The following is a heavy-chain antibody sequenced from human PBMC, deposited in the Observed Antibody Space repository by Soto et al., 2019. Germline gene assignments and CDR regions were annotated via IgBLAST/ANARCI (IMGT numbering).Heavy chain of an antibody. J-gene: IGHJ4*02. CDR2: IVPMFGRG. V-gene: IGHV1-69*05. CDR3: ARDRYYGSGRYNHFHF. Sequence: ASVKVSCKVPGGSFISYAISWVRQAPGQGLEWVGGIVPMFGRGNHAQRFQGRVTITRDTSASTAYMELSSLRSEDTAVYYCARDRYYGSGRYNHFHFWGQGTLVTVSS. D-gene: IGHD3-10*01. CDR1: GGSFISYA.